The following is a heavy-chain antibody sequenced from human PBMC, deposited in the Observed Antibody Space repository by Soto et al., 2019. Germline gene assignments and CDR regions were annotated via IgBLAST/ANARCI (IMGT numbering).Heavy chain of an antibody. CDR2: ILHDGSAE. CDR3: ARSRDGYSFYFYYGVDG. D-gene: IGHD4-4*01. Sequence: GGSLRLSCAASGFTFTSYGMHWVRQAPGKRLEWMALILHDGSAEYYADSVKGRFTISRDNSKNTLYLQMNSLRAEDTAVYYCARSRDGYSFYFYYGVDGWGQGTTVTVSS. V-gene: IGHV3-30*03. J-gene: IGHJ6*02. CDR1: GFTFTSYG.